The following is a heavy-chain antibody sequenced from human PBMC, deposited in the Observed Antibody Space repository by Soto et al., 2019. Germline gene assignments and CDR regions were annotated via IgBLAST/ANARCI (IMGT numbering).Heavy chain of an antibody. J-gene: IGHJ4*02. D-gene: IGHD1-20*01. CDR3: ATAPYNWNPFDY. CDR1: GYTLTELS. V-gene: IGHV1-24*01. Sequence: GASVKVSCKVSGYTLTELSMHWVRQAPGKGLEWMGGFDPEDGETIYAQKFQGRVTMTEDTSTDTAYMELSSLRSEDTAVYYCATAPYNWNPFDYWGQGTLVTVSS. CDR2: FDPEDGET.